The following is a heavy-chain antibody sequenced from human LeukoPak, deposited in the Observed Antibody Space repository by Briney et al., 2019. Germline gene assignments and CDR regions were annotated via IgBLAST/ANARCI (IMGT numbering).Heavy chain of an antibody. CDR3: ARGYDNTNFDY. J-gene: IGHJ4*02. Sequence: ASVKVSCKASRHTFTSNYLHWVRQAPGQGLEWMGVINPRGGGTTYAQNFQGRVTMTRDTSTSTVYMELSSLRSDDTAAYYCARGYDNTNFDYWGQGTLVAVSS. V-gene: IGHV1-46*01. CDR2: INPRGGGT. CDR1: RHTFTSNY. D-gene: IGHD1-1*01.